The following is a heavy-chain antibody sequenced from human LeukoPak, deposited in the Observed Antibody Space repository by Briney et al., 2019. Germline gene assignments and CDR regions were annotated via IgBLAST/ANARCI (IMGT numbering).Heavy chain of an antibody. J-gene: IGHJ6*04. D-gene: IGHD3-10*01. CDR2: RIPIFSTA. CDR1: GDTFTRYA. V-gene: IGHV1-69*13. Sequence: SVKVAGKASGDTFTRYAISWVREARGHRHEWRGGRIPIFSTANYAQKFQGRVTITADESTSTAYMQLSSLRSEDTAVYYCARVTMVRGAKGYYYGMDVWGKGTTVTVYS. CDR3: ARVTMVRGAKGYYYGMDV.